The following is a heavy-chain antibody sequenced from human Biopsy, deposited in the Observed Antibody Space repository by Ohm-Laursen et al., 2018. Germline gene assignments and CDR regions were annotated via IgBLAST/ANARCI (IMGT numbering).Heavy chain of an antibody. CDR2: INHSGRT. CDR3: VRGVDYYDPYHYYALDV. Sequence: TLSLTCAVYGDSFNGYYWSWIRQTPGKGLEWFGEINHSGRTNYNPSLKRRVTISVDTSKTQFSLKVMSVTAADTAVYYCVRGVDYYDPYHYYALDVWGQGTTVTVSS. V-gene: IGHV4-34*01. J-gene: IGHJ6*02. CDR1: GDSFNGYY. D-gene: IGHD3-22*01.